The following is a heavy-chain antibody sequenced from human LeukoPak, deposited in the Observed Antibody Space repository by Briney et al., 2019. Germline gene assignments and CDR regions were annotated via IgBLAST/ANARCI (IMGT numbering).Heavy chain of an antibody. CDR1: GFTFSSYE. D-gene: IGHD3-22*01. CDR2: ISSSGSTI. Sequence: GGSLRLSCAASGFTFSSYEMNWVRQAPGKGLEWVSYISSSGSTIYYADSVKGRFTISRDNAKNSLYLQMNSLRAEDTAVYYCARGNRDYYDSSGYLYYFDYWGQGTLVTVSS. V-gene: IGHV3-48*03. J-gene: IGHJ4*02. CDR3: ARGNRDYYDSSGYLYYFDY.